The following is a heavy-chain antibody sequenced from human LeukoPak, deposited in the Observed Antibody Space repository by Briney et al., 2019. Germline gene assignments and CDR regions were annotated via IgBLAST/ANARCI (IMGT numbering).Heavy chain of an antibody. Sequence: GASVKVSCKASGYTLTGYYMHWVRQAPGQGLEWMGWINPNSGGTNYAQKFQGRVTMTRDTSISTAYMELSRLRSDDTAVYYCARPYYYDSSGYYVFDYWGQGTLVTVSS. CDR3: ARPYYYDSSGYYVFDY. CDR2: INPNSGGT. D-gene: IGHD3-22*01. V-gene: IGHV1-2*02. CDR1: GYTLTGYY. J-gene: IGHJ4*02.